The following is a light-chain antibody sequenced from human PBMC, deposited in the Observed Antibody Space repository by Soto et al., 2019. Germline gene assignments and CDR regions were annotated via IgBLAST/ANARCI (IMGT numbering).Light chain of an antibody. CDR2: GAS. CDR1: QSVTNSY. V-gene: IGKV3-20*01. J-gene: IGKJ1*01. Sequence: DIVLTQSPGTLSLSPGERATLFCRASQSVTNSYLAWYQQKPGQAPRLLIYGASGRATGIPDRFSGSGSRTDFTLTISRLEPEDSAVYYCQQYGSSPTWTFGQGTKVDIK. CDR3: QQYGSSPTWT.